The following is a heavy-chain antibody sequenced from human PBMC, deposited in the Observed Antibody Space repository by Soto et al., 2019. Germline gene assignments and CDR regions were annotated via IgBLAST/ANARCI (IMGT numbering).Heavy chain of an antibody. Sequence: EVQLVESRGGLVQPGGSLRLSCAASGFTFRTYWLSWVRQVPGKGLEWVANINLDGSEKNYVDSVKGRFTISRDNARNSLYLQMSSLRAEDTALYYCARDGSTSWYSYDYHGMDVWGQGTTVTVSS. CDR3: ARDGSTSWYSYDYHGMDV. V-gene: IGHV3-7*05. CDR1: GFTFRTYW. J-gene: IGHJ6*02. CDR2: INLDGSEK. D-gene: IGHD5-18*01.